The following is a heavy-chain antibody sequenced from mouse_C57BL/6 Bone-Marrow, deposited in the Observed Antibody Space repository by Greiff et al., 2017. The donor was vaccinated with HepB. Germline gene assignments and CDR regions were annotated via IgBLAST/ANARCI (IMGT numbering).Heavy chain of an antibody. CDR1: GFTFTDYY. CDR3: ARLIAWYFDV. CDR2: IRNKANGYTT. J-gene: IGHJ1*03. Sequence: EVKLMESGGGLVQPGGSLSLSCAASGFTFTDYYMSWVRQPPGKALEWLGFIRNKANGYTTEYSASVKGRFTISRDNSQRILYLQMNALRAEDSATYYCARLIAWYFDVWGTGTTVSVSS. D-gene: IGHD1-1*01. V-gene: IGHV7-3*01.